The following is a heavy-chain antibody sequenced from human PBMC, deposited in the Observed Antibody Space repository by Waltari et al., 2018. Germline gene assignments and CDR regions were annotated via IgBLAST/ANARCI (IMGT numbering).Heavy chain of an antibody. CDR3: ARGRILYDSSGYYYLYYYGMDV. D-gene: IGHD3-22*01. CDR1: GGSFSGYY. V-gene: IGHV4-34*01. J-gene: IGHJ6*02. CDR2: INHSGST. Sequence: QVQLQQWGAGLLKPSETLSLTCAVYGGSFSGYYWSWIRQPPGKGLEWIGEINHSGSTNYNPSRKGRVTISVDTSKNQFSLKLSSVTAAETAVYYCARGRILYDSSGYYYLYYYGMDVWGQGTTVTVSS.